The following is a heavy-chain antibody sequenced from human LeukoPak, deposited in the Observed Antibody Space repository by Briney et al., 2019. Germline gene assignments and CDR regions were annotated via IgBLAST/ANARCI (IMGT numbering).Heavy chain of an antibody. J-gene: IGHJ4*02. CDR2: IYHSGST. Sequence: SETLSLTCAVSGGSISSSNWWSWVRQPPGKGLEWIVEIYHSGSTNYNPSLKSRVTISVDKSKNQFSLKLSSVTAADTAVYYCARTEYYDILTGYYAFDYWGQGTLVTVSS. V-gene: IGHV4-4*02. CDR1: GGSISSSNW. CDR3: ARTEYYDILTGYYAFDY. D-gene: IGHD3-9*01.